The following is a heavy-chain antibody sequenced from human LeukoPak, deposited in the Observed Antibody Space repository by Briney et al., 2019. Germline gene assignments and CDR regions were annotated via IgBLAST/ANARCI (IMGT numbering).Heavy chain of an antibody. CDR3: AKVLSGSQDY. D-gene: IGHD1-26*01. CDR2: ITGGAENT. CDR1: GFTFSGHA. V-gene: IGHV3-23*01. Sequence: PGESLRLSCAASGFTFSGHAMSWVRQAPGKGLNWLSTITGGAENTYYADSVKGRFTISRDNSKNTVYLQMDSLRVEDTVVYYCAKVLSGSQDYWGQGTLVTVFS. J-gene: IGHJ4*02.